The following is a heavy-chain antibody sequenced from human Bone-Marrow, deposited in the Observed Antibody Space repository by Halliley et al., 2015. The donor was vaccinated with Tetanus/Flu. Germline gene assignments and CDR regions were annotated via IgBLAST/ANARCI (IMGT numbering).Heavy chain of an antibody. Sequence: TLSLTCSVSRGSVSSGGYHWSWIRQTPGRGLEWIGYIHFTGTTKYNPSLKSRVSISADMSRNQFSLNLRSVTAADTAVYHCAREGGAVAGRFDFWGQGTLVTVSS. J-gene: IGHJ4*02. CDR1: RGSVSSGGYH. CDR3: AREGGAVAGRFDF. D-gene: IGHD6-19*01. V-gene: IGHV4-61*08. CDR2: IHFTGTT.